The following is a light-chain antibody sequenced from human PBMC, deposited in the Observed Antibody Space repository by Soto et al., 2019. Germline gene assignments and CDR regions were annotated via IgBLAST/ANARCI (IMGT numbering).Light chain of an antibody. J-gene: IGKJ4*01. V-gene: IGKV3-20*01. Sequence: EIVLTQSPDTLSLSPGERATLSCRASQSVSNNYLAWYQQKPGQAPRLLIYDASSRATGIPDRFSGSGSGTDFTLTISRLEPEDFAVYYCQQSGGSRLTFGGGTKVEIK. CDR2: DAS. CDR3: QQSGGSRLT. CDR1: QSVSNNY.